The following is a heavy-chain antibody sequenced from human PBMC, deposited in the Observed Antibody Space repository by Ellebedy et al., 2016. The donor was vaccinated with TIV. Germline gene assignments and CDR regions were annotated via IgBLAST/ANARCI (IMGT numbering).Heavy chain of an antibody. J-gene: IGHJ4*02. Sequence: GESLKISXAASGFTFSDYYMSWIRQAPGKGLEWVSYISSSGSTIYYADSVKGRFAISRDNAKNALYVQMNSLRVEDTAVYYCARDETRGMVRGVFDYWGQGTLVTVS. CDR2: ISSSGSTI. CDR1: GFTFSDYY. D-gene: IGHD3-10*01. V-gene: IGHV3-11*04. CDR3: ARDETRGMVRGVFDY.